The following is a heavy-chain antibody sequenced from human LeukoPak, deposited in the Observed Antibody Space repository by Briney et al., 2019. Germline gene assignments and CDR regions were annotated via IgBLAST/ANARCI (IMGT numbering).Heavy chain of an antibody. V-gene: IGHV4-34*01. CDR2: IDHSGST. CDR1: GGSFSGYY. Sequence: SETLSLTCAVYGGSFSGYYWSWIRQPPGKGLEWIGEIDHSGSTNYNPSLKSRVTISVDTSKNQFSLKLSSVTAADTAVYYCASRRLSAYHQPFDYWGQGTLVTVSS. CDR3: ASRRLSAYHQPFDY. D-gene: IGHD2-21*01. J-gene: IGHJ4*02.